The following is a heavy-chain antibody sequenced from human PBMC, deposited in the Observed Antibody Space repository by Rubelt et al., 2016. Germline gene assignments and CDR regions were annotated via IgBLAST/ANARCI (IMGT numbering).Heavy chain of an antibody. J-gene: IGHJ4*02. Sequence: QVQLQQWGAGLLKPSETLSLTCAVYGGSFSGYYWSWIRQPPGKGLEWIGEINHSGSTNYNPSLKSRFTMSLATSTNQFSLRLSSVAAADTAVYYCARVARSRAFDYWGQGTLVTVSS. V-gene: IGHV4-34*01. CDR1: GGSFSGYY. CDR2: INHSGST. D-gene: IGHD5-12*01. CDR3: ARVARSRAFDY.